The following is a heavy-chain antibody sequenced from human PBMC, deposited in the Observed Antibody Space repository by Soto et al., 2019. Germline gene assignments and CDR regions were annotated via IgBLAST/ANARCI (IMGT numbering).Heavy chain of an antibody. CDR3: ARVRQGCSSTSCYFDP. D-gene: IGHD2-2*01. J-gene: IGHJ5*02. CDR2: IHHSRST. CDR1: GGSISSSNW. Sequence: QVQLQESGPGLVKPSGTLSLTCAVSGGSISSSNWWNWVRQPPGKGLEWIGEIHHSRSTNYNPPLKSRVTISVDKSKNQFSLKLNSVTAADTAVYYCARVRQGCSSTSCYFDPWGQGTLVIVSS. V-gene: IGHV4-4*02.